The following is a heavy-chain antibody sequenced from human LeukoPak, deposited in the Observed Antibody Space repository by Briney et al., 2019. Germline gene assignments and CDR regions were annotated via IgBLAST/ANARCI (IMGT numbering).Heavy chain of an antibody. D-gene: IGHD6-13*01. J-gene: IGHJ6*03. CDR2: INHSGST. Sequence: PSETLSLTCAVYGGSFSGYYWSWIRQPPGKGLEWTGEINHSGSTNYNPSLKSRVTISVDTSKNQFSLKLSSVTAADTAVYYCVLAYYYYYMDVWGKGTTVTVSS. CDR1: GGSFSGYY. CDR3: VLAYYYYYMDV. V-gene: IGHV4-34*01.